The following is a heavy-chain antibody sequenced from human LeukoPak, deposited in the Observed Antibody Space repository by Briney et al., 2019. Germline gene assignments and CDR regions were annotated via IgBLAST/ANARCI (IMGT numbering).Heavy chain of an antibody. J-gene: IGHJ4*02. CDR3: AYRLGYCSGGSCNDY. V-gene: IGHV1-18*04. D-gene: IGHD2-15*01. Sequence: GASVKVSCKASGYTFTGYYMHWVRQAPGQGLEWMGWISAYNGNTNYAQKLQGRVTMTTNTSTSTAYMELRSLRSDDTAVYYCAYRLGYCSGGSCNDYWGQGTLVTVSS. CDR2: ISAYNGNT. CDR1: GYTFTGYY.